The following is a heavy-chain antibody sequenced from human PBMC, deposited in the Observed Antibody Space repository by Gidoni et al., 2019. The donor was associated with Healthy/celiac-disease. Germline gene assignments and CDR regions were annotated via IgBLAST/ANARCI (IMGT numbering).Heavy chain of an antibody. J-gene: IGHJ4*02. CDR3: ARHSCSSTSCYGDMDY. Sequence: EVQLLQSGAELKKPGESLKISCKGSGYTFTRYWICWVRRMPGKGVEWMGIVYPCDSDTRYSQSFQGQVTISADKSISTDYLQWSSLKASDTAMYYWARHSCSSTSCYGDMDYWGQGTLVTVSS. CDR2: VYPCDSDT. CDR1: GYTFTRYW. D-gene: IGHD2-2*01. V-gene: IGHV5-51*01.